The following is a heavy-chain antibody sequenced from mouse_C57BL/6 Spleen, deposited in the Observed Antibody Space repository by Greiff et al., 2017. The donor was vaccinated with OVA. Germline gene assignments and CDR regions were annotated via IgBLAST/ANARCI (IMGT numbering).Heavy chain of an antibody. D-gene: IGHD2-4*01. CDR2: IYPGSGST. J-gene: IGHJ2*01. CDR1: GYTFTSYW. V-gene: IGHV1-55*01. Sequence: VQLQQPGAELVKPGASVKMSCKASGYTFTSYWITWVKQRPGQGLEWIGDIYPGSGSTNYNEKFKSKATLTVDTSSSTAYMQLSSLTSEDCAVYYCARPANYDYDGYYVDYWGQGTTLTVSS. CDR3: ARPANYDYDGYYVDY.